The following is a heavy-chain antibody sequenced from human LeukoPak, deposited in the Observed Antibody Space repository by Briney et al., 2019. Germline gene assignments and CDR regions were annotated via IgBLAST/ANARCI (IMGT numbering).Heavy chain of an antibody. D-gene: IGHD1-14*01. Sequence: SETLSLTCTVSGGSISSGGYYWSWIQQPPGKGLEWIGYIYHSGSTYYNPSLKSRVTISVDRSKNQFSLKLSSVTAADTAVYYCASRAPGVGAFDIWGQGTMVTVSS. CDR1: GGSISSGGYY. CDR3: ASRAPGVGAFDI. CDR2: IYHSGST. J-gene: IGHJ3*02. V-gene: IGHV4-30-2*01.